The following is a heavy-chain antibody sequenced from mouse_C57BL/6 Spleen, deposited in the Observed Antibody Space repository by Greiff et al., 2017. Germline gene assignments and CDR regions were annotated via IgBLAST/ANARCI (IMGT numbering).Heavy chain of an antibody. J-gene: IGHJ1*03. CDR1: GYTFTTYP. D-gene: IGHD1-1*01. Sequence: VQLQQSGAELVKPGASVKMSCKASGYTFTTYPIEWMKQNHGQSLEWIGNFHPYNDDTKYNEKFKGKATLTVEKSSSTVYLDLSHLTSDDSAVYYCARLRGFITTALATADGYFDVWGTGTTVTVSS. CDR3: ARLRGFITTALATADGYFDV. CDR2: FHPYNDDT. V-gene: IGHV1-47*01.